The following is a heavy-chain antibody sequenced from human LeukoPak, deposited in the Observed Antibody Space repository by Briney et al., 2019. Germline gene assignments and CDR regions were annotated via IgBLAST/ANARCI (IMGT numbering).Heavy chain of an antibody. CDR1: GGSVSSGSYY. J-gene: IGHJ4*02. Sequence: SETLSLTCTVSGGSVSSGSYYWSWIRQPPGKGLEWIGYIYYSGSTNYNPSLKGRVTISVDTSKNQFSLKLSSVTAADTAVYYCASEGYSSSWTHTFDYWGQGTLVTVSS. V-gene: IGHV4-61*01. D-gene: IGHD6-13*01. CDR3: ASEGYSSSWTHTFDY. CDR2: IYYSGST.